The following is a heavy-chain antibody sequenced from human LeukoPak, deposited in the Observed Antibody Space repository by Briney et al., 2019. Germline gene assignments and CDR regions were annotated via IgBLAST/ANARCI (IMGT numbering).Heavy chain of an antibody. V-gene: IGHV4-34*01. D-gene: IGHD3-9*01. Sequence: SETLSLTCAVYGGSFSGYYWSWIRQPPGKGLEWIGEINHSGSTNYNPSLKSRVTISVDTSKNQFSLKLSSVTAADTAVYYCARLGPLRYFVPYYGTDVWGQGTTVTVSS. CDR2: INHSGST. J-gene: IGHJ6*02. CDR1: GGSFSGYY. CDR3: ARLGPLRYFVPYYGTDV.